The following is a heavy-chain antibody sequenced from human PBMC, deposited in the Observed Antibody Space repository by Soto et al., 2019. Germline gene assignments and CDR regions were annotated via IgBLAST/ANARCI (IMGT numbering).Heavy chain of an antibody. CDR1: GFTFSSYI. CDR2: ISSSSSYI. J-gene: IGHJ5*02. V-gene: IGHV3-21*01. Sequence: GGSLRLSCAASGFTFSSYIMNWVRQSPGKGLEWVSSISSSSSYIYYADSVKGRFTISRDNAKNSLYLQMNSLRAEDTAVYYCARVIGLRPLGSGWFDPWGQGTLVTSPQ. D-gene: IGHD2-15*01. CDR3: ARVIGLRPLGSGWFDP.